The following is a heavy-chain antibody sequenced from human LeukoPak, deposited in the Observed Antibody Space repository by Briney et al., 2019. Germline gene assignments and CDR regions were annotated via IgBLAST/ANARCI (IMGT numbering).Heavy chain of an antibody. CDR1: GFTFSSYG. D-gene: IGHD4-17*01. CDR3: ARERALRTAFDAFDI. J-gene: IGHJ3*02. V-gene: IGHV3-33*01. CDR2: IWYDGSNK. Sequence: PGGSLRLSCAASGFTFSSYGMHWVRQAPGKGLEWVAVIWYDGSNKYYADSVKGRFIISRDISKNTLYLQMNSLRAEDTAVYYCARERALRTAFDAFDIWGQGTMVTVSS.